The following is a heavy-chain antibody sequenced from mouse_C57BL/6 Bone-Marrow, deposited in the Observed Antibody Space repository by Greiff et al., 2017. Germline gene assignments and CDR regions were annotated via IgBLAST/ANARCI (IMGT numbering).Heavy chain of an antibody. J-gene: IGHJ2*01. CDR1: GFTFSSYG. CDR3: ARHGDGSSRYYLDY. D-gene: IGHD1-1*01. CDR2: ISSGGSYT. Sequence: EVQGVESGGDLVKPGGSLKLSCAASGFTFSSYGMSWVRQTPDKRLEWVATISSGGSYTYYPDSVKGRFTISRDNAKNTLYLQMSSLKSEETAMYYVARHGDGSSRYYLDYWGQGTTLTVSS. V-gene: IGHV5-6*01.